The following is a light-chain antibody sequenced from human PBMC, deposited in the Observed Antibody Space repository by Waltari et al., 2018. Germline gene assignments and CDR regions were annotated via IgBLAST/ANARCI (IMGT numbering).Light chain of an antibody. Sequence: QSVLTQSPSASGTPGQRVTISCSGSDSNIGSTFVFWYQQFPGTAPKLLIYSDYQRPSGVPDRFSGSKSGTSASLAISGLRSEDEADYFCAAWDDNLSGSVVFGGGTKVTVL. CDR1: DSNIGSTF. V-gene: IGLV1-47*02. CDR3: AAWDDNLSGSVV. CDR2: SDY. J-gene: IGLJ2*01.